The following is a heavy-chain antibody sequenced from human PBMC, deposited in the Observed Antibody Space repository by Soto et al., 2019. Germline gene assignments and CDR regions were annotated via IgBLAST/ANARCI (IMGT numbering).Heavy chain of an antibody. CDR2: INQDGSGK. CDR3: ARSVVY. Sequence: GGSLRLSCAAPGFTFTTYWMTWFRQAPGKGLEWVANINQDGSGKYYVDSVRGRFTISRDNTKNSLYLQMNSLRVEDTAVYYCARSVVYWGQGTLVTVPQ. CDR1: GFTFTTYW. J-gene: IGHJ4*02. V-gene: IGHV3-7*01. D-gene: IGHD2-15*01.